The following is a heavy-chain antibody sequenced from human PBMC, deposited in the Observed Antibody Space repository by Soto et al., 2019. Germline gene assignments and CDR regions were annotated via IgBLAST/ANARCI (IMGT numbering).Heavy chain of an antibody. CDR2: IHSYGST. CDR1: GFGQQDRG. J-gene: IGHJ5*02. V-gene: IGHV4-4*01. D-gene: IGHD6-19*01. CDR3: AGQWLAGYGAFDP. Sequence: VAGSGPGLVKASGAPVPHFGGPGGFGQQDRGVAWVRQAPGKGLEWIGEIHSYGSTNYNPSLKSRVTIFVDKFKNQFSVTLTSVTAADTAVYFCAGQWLAGYGAFDPWGQGTLVTVSS.